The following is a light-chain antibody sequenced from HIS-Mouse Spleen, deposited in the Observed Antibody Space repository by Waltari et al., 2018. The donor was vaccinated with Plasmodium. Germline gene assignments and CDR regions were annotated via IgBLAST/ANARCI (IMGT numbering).Light chain of an antibody. V-gene: IGLV3-25*03. Sequence: SYDLTQPPSVSVSPGQTARITCSGDALPKQYAYWYQQKPGQAPGLVINKDSERPSGFPERFSGSSSGTTVTLTISGVQAEDEADYYCQSADSSGTPNWVFGGGTKLTVL. CDR3: QSADSSGTPNWV. CDR2: KDS. J-gene: IGLJ3*02. CDR1: ALPKQY.